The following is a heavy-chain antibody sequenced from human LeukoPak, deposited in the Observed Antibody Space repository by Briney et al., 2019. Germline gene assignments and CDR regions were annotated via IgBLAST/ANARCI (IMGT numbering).Heavy chain of an antibody. V-gene: IGHV3-23*01. CDR2: ISGSGAST. Sequence: GGSLRLSCAASGFTFSNYAMNWVRQAPGKGLEWVSVISGSGASTYYAYADSVKGRFTISRDNSKNTLFLQMNSLRAEDTAVYYRAKDFWSGYRDPHFDYWGQGILVTVSS. D-gene: IGHD3-3*01. CDR3: AKDFWSGYRDPHFDY. J-gene: IGHJ4*02. CDR1: GFTFSNYA.